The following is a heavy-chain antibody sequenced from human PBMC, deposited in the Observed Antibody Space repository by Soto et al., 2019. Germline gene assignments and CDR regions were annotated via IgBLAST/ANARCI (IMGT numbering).Heavy chain of an antibody. CDR3: AKSGRVGATLNGFDP. V-gene: IGHV3-23*01. CDR1: GFTFSSYA. CDR2: ISGSAIST. Sequence: EVQLLESGGGLVQPGGSLRLSCAASGFTFSSYAMSWVRQAPGKGLEWVSAISGSAISTYYADSVKGRFTISRDNSKNPLYLQMSSLRAEDTAVYYCAKSGRVGATLNGFDPWGQGTLVTVSS. D-gene: IGHD1-26*01. J-gene: IGHJ5*02.